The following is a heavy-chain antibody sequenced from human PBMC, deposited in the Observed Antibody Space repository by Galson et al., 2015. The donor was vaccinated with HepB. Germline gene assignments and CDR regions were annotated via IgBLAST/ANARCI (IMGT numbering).Heavy chain of an antibody. V-gene: IGHV3-33*02. CDR2: LGWLPFTNSSGSDK. CDR3: ARDGSHYELDL. D-gene: IGHD2-15*01. J-gene: IGHJ5*02. Sequence: SLRLSCAASGFTLRRFGMHWVRRAPGRGLEWHYFVKSPGSGLGWLPFTNSSGSDKTYANAVKGRFTISRDDSTKTIFLQMESLRVDDTAVYYCARDGSHYELDLWGQGTRVTVSS. CDR1: GFTLRRFG.